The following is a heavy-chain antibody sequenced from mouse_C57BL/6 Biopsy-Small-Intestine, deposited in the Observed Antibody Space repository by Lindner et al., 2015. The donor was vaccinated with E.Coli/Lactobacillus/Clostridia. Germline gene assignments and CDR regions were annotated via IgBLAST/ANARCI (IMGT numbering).Heavy chain of an antibody. CDR1: GYAFSSYW. D-gene: IGHD1-1*01. CDR2: IYPGDGDT. Sequence: VQLQESGAELVKPGASVKISCKASGYAFSSYWMNWVKQRPGKGLEWIGQIYPGDGDTNYNGNFKGKATLTADRSSSTAYMQLSSLTSEDSAVYFCARNGLRDAMDYWGQGTSVTVSS. CDR3: ARNGLRDAMDY. V-gene: IGHV1-80*01. J-gene: IGHJ4*01.